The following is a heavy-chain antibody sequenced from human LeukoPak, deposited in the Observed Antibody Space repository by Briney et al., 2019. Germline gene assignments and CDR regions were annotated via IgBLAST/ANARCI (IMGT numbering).Heavy chain of an antibody. V-gene: IGHV3-53*01. D-gene: IGHD3-22*01. CDR3: ARCYYDGSGFYYYFDY. CDR2: IYSGGNT. Sequence: GGSLRLSCAASGFSVSNYYMSWVRQAPRKGLEWVSVIYSGGNTYYTDSVKGRSTISRDNPKNTVFLQMGSLRGEDTAVYYCARCYYDGSGFYYYFDYWGQGTLVTVSS. CDR1: GFSVSNYY. J-gene: IGHJ4*02.